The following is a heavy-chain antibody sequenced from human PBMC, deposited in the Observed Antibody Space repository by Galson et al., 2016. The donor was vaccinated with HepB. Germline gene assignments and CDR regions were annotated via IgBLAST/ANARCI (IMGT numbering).Heavy chain of an antibody. J-gene: IGHJ4*02. CDR3: VANGYYSLEY. CDR1: GGSISSTNW. CDR2: IYHTGST. Sequence: SETLSLTCAVSGGSISSTNWWSWVRQPPGKGLEWIGEIYHTGSTNYNPSLKSRVTISVDKSKNQFPLALSSVTAADTAVYYCVANGYYSLEYWGQGTLVSVSS. V-gene: IGHV4-4*02. D-gene: IGHD3-22*01.